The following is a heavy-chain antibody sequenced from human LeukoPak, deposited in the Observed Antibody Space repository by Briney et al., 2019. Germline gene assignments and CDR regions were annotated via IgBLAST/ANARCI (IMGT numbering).Heavy chain of an antibody. V-gene: IGHV4-59*08. Sequence: SETLSLTCTVSGGSLSSYYWSWIRQPPGKGLEWIGYIYYSGSTNYNPSLKSRVTISVDTSKNQFSLKLSSVPAADTDVYYCARGIFPAPGPYSSSWYGEDPFDYWGQGTLVTVSS. J-gene: IGHJ4*02. CDR2: IYYSGST. D-gene: IGHD6-13*01. CDR3: ARGIFPAPGPYSSSWYGEDPFDY. CDR1: GGSLSSYY.